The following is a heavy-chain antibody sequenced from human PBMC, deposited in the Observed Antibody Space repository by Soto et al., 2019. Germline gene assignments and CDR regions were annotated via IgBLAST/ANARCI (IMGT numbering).Heavy chain of an antibody. CDR3: AREVTMIIDY. CDR2: IYYSGST. V-gene: IGHV4-59*01. CDR1: GGSISSYY. Sequence: PSETLSLTCTVSGGSISSYYWSWIRQPPGKGLEWIGYIYYSGSTNYNPSLKSRVTISVDTSKNQFSLKLSSVTAADTAVYYCAREVTMIIDYWGQGTLVTVSS. J-gene: IGHJ4*02. D-gene: IGHD3-22*01.